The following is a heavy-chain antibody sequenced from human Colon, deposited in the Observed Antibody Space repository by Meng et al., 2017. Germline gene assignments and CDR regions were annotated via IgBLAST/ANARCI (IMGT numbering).Heavy chain of an antibody. CDR3: ARVNGDFDEAWFDP. V-gene: IGHV4-61*08. Sequence: HLQVLCPGPCRPSDTLSHPCTVSGASGSSGDYYWSWLRQPPGKGLEWLGYIYYTGNTNYNPSLKNRVTISLDTSNNQFSRKLTSMTAADAAIYYCARVNGDFDEAWFDPWGQGTLVTVSS. D-gene: IGHD2-21*02. CDR1: GASGSSGDYY. J-gene: IGHJ5*02. CDR2: IYYTGNT.